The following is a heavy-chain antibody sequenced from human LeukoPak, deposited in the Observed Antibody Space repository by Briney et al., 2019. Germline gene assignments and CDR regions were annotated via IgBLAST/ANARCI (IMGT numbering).Heavy chain of an antibody. J-gene: IGHJ4*02. CDR2: ISGSGGST. D-gene: IGHD2-21*02. CDR1: GFTFSSYA. CDR3: AKDPTYCGGDCYSGYFDY. Sequence: GALRLSCAASGFTFSSYAMSWVRQAPGKGLEWGSAISGSGGSTYYADSVKGRFTISRDNSKNTLYLQMNSLRAEDTAVYYCAKDPTYCGGDCYSGYFDYWGQGTLVTVSS. V-gene: IGHV3-23*01.